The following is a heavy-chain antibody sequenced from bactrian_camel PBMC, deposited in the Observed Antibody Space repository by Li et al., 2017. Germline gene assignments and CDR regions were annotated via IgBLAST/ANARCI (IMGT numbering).Heavy chain of an antibody. Sequence: HVQLVESGGGSVQAGGSLRLSCAASGATYSITFMAWFRQAPGKEREGVSRISWRGLSPYYSDSVKGRFTVSRDNAKNTLYLQMNDLKPDDSAIYYCAADGSCSAWYGNFVNTYWGRGTQVTVS. V-gene: IGHV3-3*01. CDR1: GATYSITF. D-gene: IGHD6*01. J-gene: IGHJ4*01. CDR2: ISWRGLSP. CDR3: AADGSCSAWYGNFVNTY.